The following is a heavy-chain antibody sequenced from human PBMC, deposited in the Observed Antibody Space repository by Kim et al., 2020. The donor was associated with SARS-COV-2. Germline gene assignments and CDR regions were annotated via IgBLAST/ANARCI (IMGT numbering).Heavy chain of an antibody. J-gene: IGHJ4*02. Sequence: GGSLRLSCAASGFTFDDYAMHWVRQAPGKGLEWVATISWSSGSICYADSVKGRFTISRDNAKNSLYLQMNSLRAEDTALYYCAKDRGDDYGADYWGQGTLVTVSS. D-gene: IGHD4-17*01. CDR1: GFTFDDYA. CDR3: AKDRGDDYGADY. V-gene: IGHV3-9*01. CDR2: ISWSSGSI.